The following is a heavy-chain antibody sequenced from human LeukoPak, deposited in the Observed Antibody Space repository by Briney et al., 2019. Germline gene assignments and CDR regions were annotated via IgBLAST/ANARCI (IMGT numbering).Heavy chain of an antibody. D-gene: IGHD2-2*01. CDR2: IIPILGIA. V-gene: IGHV1-69*04. Sequence: SVKVSCKASGGTFSSYAISWVRQAPGQGLEWMGRIIPILGIANYAQKFQGRVTITADKSTSTAYMELSSLRSEDTAVYYCARDGGSGGYCSSISCYYDWFDPWGQGTLVTVSS. J-gene: IGHJ5*02. CDR3: ARDGGSGGYCSSISCYYDWFDP. CDR1: GGTFSSYA.